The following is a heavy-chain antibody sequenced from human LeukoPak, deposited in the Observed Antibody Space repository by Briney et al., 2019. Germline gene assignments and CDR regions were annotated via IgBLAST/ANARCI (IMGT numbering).Heavy chain of an antibody. J-gene: IGHJ3*02. D-gene: IGHD1-1*01. CDR1: GGSISSGSYY. V-gene: IGHV4-61*02. CDR2: IYTSGST. Sequence: SETLSLTCTVSGGSISSGSYYWSWIRQPAGKGLEWIGRIYTSGSTNYNPSLKSRVTISVDTSKNQFSLKLSSVTAADTAVYYCARGGVPYTFDIWGQGTMVTVSS. CDR3: ARGGVPYTFDI.